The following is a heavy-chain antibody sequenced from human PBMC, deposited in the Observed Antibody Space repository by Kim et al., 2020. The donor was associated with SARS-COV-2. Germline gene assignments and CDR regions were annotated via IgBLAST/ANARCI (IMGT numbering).Heavy chain of an antibody. CDR2: ISGSGGIT. Sequence: GGSLRLSCAASGFTFSSYAMSWVRQAPGKGLEWVSAISGSGGITYYADSVKGRFTISRDNPKNTLYLQMNSLRAEDTAVYYCAKDLRITMVRGVTKGSDFDYWGPGTLVTVSS. D-gene: IGHD3-10*01. CDR1: GFTFSSYA. J-gene: IGHJ4*02. CDR3: AKDLRITMVRGVTKGSDFDY. V-gene: IGHV3-23*01.